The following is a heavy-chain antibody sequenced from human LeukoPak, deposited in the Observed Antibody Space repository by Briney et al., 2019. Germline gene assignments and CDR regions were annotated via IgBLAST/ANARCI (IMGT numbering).Heavy chain of an antibody. CDR3: ARVHCSSTSCYELDY. V-gene: IGHV1-18*01. D-gene: IGHD2-2*01. CDR2: ISAYNGNT. CDR1: GYTFSDFG. Sequence: GASVKVSCKTSGYTFSDFGINWVRQAPGQGLEWMGWISAYNGNTNYAQKLQGRVTMTTDTSTSTAYMELRSLRSDDTAVYYCARVHCSSTSCYELDYWGQGTLVTVSS. J-gene: IGHJ4*02.